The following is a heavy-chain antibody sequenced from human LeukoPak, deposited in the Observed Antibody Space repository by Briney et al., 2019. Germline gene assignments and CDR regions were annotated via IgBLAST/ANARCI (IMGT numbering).Heavy chain of an antibody. D-gene: IGHD4-11*01. CDR3: AKGKAYNNLDWFDP. V-gene: IGHV3-23*01. CDR1: GFTFSSFA. CDR2: IIGTGVST. Sequence: GGSLRLSCAASGFTFSSFAMTWVRQAPGEGLEWVSSIIGTGVSTFYADSVKGRFTISRDNSKNTLYLQMNSLRAEDTAVYYCAKGKAYNNLDWFDPWGQGTLVTVSS. J-gene: IGHJ5*02.